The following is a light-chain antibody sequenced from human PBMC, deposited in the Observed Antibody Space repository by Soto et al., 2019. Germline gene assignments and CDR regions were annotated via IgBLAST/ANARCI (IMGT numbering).Light chain of an antibody. Sequence: EIVLTQSPGTLSLSPGERATLSCRASQSVSSSYLAWYQQKPGQAPRLLIYGASSRATGIPDRFSGSGSGTDFALIISRREPEDFAVDYCQQYRSSPPRTFGQGTKVEIK. CDR3: QQYRSSPPRT. CDR2: GAS. V-gene: IGKV3-20*01. CDR1: QSVSSSY. J-gene: IGKJ1*01.